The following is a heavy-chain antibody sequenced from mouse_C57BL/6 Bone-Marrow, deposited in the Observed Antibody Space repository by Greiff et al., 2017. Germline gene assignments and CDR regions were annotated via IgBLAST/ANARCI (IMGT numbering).Heavy chain of an antibody. V-gene: IGHV14-4*01. CDR3: TPTGDWFAY. Sequence: EVKLMESGAELVRPGASVKLSCTASGFNIKDDYMHWVKQRPEQGLEWIGWIDPENGDTEYASKFQGKATITADTSSNTAYLQLSSLTSEDTAVYYCTPTGDWFAYWGQGTLVTVSA. J-gene: IGHJ3*01. CDR1: GFNIKDDY. CDR2: IDPENGDT.